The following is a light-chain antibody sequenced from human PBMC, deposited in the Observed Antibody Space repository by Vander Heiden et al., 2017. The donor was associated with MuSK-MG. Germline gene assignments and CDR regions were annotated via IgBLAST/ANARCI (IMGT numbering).Light chain of an antibody. CDR2: WAS. V-gene: IGKV4-1*01. CDR3: QQYFTTPLT. J-gene: IGKJ4*01. Sequence: DFVMTQSPDSLAVSLGERDTINCKSSQSLLFKSNKRDYLAWYQQKPGQPPKLLISWASSRGSGVPDRFRGSGSGTDFTLTISSLQAEDVAVYYCQQYFTTPLTFGGGTKVEIK. CDR1: QSLLFKSNKRDY.